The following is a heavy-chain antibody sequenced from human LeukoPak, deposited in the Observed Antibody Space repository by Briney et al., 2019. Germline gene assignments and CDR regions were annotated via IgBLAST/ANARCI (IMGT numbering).Heavy chain of an antibody. Sequence: GGSLRLSCAASGFTFSSYAMSWVRQAPGKGLEWVSAISGSGGSTYYADSVKGRFTISRDNSKNTLYLQMNGLRAEDTAVYYCARVRYCSSTSCYDFDYWGQGTLVTVSS. CDR2: ISGSGGST. D-gene: IGHD2-2*01. V-gene: IGHV3-23*01. J-gene: IGHJ4*02. CDR3: ARVRYCSSTSCYDFDY. CDR1: GFTFSSYA.